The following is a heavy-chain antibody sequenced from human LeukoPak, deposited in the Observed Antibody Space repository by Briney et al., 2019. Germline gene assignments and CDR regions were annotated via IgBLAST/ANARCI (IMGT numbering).Heavy chain of an antibody. CDR3: AKIGLVLDY. CDR1: GYTFSIYG. D-gene: IGHD3-22*01. CDR2: ISAYNGNT. J-gene: IGHJ4*02. Sequence: ASVKVSCKASGYTFSIYGFSWVRQAPGQGLEWMGWISAYNGNTNYAQKFQGRVTMTTDTSTSTAHMELRSLRSDDTAVYYCAKIGLVLDYWGQGTLVTVSS. V-gene: IGHV1-18*01.